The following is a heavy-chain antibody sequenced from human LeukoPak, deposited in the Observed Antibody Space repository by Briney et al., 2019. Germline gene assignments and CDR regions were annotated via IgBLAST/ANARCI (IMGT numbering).Heavy chain of an antibody. J-gene: IGHJ4*02. D-gene: IGHD1-1*01. V-gene: IGHV4-39*07. CDR2: IYYSGST. CDR1: GGSISSSSYY. Sequence: SETLSLTCTVSGGSISSSSYYWGWIRQPPGKGLEWIGSIYYSGSTYYNPSLKGRITVSVDTFRDQFSLKLKSMTAADTAVYFCARGPLDKGGFDFWGQGTLVAVST. CDR3: ARGPLDKGGFDF.